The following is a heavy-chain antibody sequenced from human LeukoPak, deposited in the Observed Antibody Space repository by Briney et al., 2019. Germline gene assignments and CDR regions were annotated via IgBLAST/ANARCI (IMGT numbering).Heavy chain of an antibody. J-gene: IGHJ6*02. V-gene: IGHV1-46*01. CDR3: ASHRLRSPLYYYYGMDV. CDR1: GYTFTSYY. D-gene: IGHD4-17*01. Sequence: GASVKVSCKASGYTFTSYYMHWVRQAPGQGLEWMGIINPSGGSTSYAQKFQGRVTMTRDTSTSTVYMELSSLRSEDTAVYYCASHRLRSPLYYYYGMDVWGQGTTVTVSS. CDR2: INPSGGST.